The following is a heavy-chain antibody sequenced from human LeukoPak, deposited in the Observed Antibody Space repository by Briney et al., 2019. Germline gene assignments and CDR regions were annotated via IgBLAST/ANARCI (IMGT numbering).Heavy chain of an antibody. D-gene: IGHD3-22*01. CDR1: DASISSGGYY. CDR3: ARDNYYDSSNYYRPFDY. J-gene: IGHJ4*02. Sequence: SETLSLTCTVSDASISSGGYYWSWIRQHPGKSLEWIEYIYYSGSTYYNPSLKTRVIISVDISNNQFSLKLSSMTAADTAVYYCARDNYYDSSNYYRPFDYWGQGILVTVSS. CDR2: IYYSGST. V-gene: IGHV4-31*03.